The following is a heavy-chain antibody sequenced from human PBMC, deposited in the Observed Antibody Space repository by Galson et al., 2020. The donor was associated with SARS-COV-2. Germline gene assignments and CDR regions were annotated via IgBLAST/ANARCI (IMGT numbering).Heavy chain of an antibody. CDR2: ISAYNGNT. CDR3: ARGRDYGDHGAYNWFDP. Sequence: ASVKVSCKASGYTFTSYGISWVRQAPGQGLEGMGWISAYNGNTNYAQKLQGRVTMTTDKSTSTAYMELRSLRPDDTAVYYCARGRDYGDHGAYNWFDPWGQGTLVTVSS. D-gene: IGHD4-17*01. CDR1: GYTFTSYG. V-gene: IGHV1-18*04. J-gene: IGHJ5*02.